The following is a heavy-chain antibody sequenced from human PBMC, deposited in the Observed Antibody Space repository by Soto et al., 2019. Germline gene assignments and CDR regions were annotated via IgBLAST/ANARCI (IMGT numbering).Heavy chain of an antibody. Sequence: ASVKVSCKASGYTFTGYYMHWVRQAPGQGLEWMGWINPNSGGTNYAQKFQGWVTVTRDTSISTAYMELSRLRSDDTAVYYCARDGYMVRGVMDSYYYYGMDVWGQGTTVTVSS. J-gene: IGHJ6*02. CDR3: ARDGYMVRGVMDSYYYYGMDV. CDR1: GYTFTGYY. CDR2: INPNSGGT. V-gene: IGHV1-2*04. D-gene: IGHD3-10*01.